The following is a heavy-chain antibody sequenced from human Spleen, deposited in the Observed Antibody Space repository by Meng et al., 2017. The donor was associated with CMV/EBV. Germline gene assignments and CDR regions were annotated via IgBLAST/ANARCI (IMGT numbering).Heavy chain of an antibody. CDR2: IYYSGST. D-gene: IGHD1-26*01. Sequence: QVQRQESGPGLVKPSQTLSLTCTVSGGSISSSSYYWGWIRQPPGKGLEWIGSIYYSGSTYYNPSLKSRVTISVDTSKNQFSLKLSSVTAADTAVYYCAREVGATYGDFDYWGQGTLVTVSS. J-gene: IGHJ4*02. V-gene: IGHV4-39*07. CDR1: GGSISSSSYY. CDR3: AREVGATYGDFDY.